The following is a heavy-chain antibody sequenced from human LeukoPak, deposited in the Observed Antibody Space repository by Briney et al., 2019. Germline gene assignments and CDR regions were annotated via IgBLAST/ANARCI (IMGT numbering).Heavy chain of an antibody. J-gene: IGHJ4*02. CDR3: ARWRGYSYGFDY. V-gene: IGHV4-30-4*08. D-gene: IGHD5-18*01. Sequence: QVQLQESGPGLEKPSQTLSLTCTVSGGSISSAYYYWSWLLQPPVQGADWIGYIYYSGSTYYNPSLKSRVTISVDTSKNQFSLKLSSVTAADTAVYYCARWRGYSYGFDYWGQGTLVTVSS. CDR2: IYYSGST. CDR1: GGSISSAYYY.